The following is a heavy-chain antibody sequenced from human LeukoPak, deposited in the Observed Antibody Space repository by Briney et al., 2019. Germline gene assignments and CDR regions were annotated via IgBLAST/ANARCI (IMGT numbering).Heavy chain of an antibody. J-gene: IGHJ4*02. D-gene: IGHD4-17*01. CDR3: APIYGDYSDFDS. CDR1: GGSISTYY. V-gene: IGHV4-59*01. CDR2: IYNSGST. Sequence: PSETLSLTCTVSGGSISTYYWSWIRQPPGKGLEWIAYIYNSGSTNSNPSLKSRVTISVDTSKNQFSLRLSSVTAADTAVYYCAPIYGDYSDFDSWGQGTLVTVSS.